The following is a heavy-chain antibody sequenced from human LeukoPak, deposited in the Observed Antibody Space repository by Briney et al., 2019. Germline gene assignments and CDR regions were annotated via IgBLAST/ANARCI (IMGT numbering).Heavy chain of an antibody. D-gene: IGHD3-22*01. Sequence: PGGSLRLSCAASGFTFSSYEMNWVRQAPGKGLEWVANIKQDGSEKYYVDSVKGRFTISRDNAKNSLYLQMNSLRAEDTAVYYCARVGTMIVVGRFDYWGQGTLVTVSS. CDR1: GFTFSSYE. V-gene: IGHV3-7*01. CDR3: ARVGTMIVVGRFDY. J-gene: IGHJ4*02. CDR2: IKQDGSEK.